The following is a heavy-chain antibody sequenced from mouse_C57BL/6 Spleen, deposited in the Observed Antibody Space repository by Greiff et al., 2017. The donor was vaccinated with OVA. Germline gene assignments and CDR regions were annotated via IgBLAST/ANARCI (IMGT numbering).Heavy chain of an antibody. CDR2: IDPSDSYT. CDR1: GYTFTSYW. CDR3: ALSTVVENYFDY. D-gene: IGHD1-1*01. V-gene: IGHV1-69*01. Sequence: VQLQQPGAELVMPGASVKLSCKASGYTFTSYWMHWVKQRPGQGLEWIGEIDPSDSYTNYNQKFKGKSTLTVDKSSSTAYMQLSSLTSEDSAVYYCALSTVVENYFDYWGQGTTLTVSS. J-gene: IGHJ2*01.